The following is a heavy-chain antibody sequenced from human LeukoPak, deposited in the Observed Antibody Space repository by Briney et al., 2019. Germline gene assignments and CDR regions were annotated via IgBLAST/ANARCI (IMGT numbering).Heavy chain of an antibody. CDR2: IIPILGIA. J-gene: IGHJ6*02. V-gene: IGHV1-69*04. CDR3: ARANYSNYSKGGVSNYYYYGMDV. CDR1: GGTFSSYA. Sequence: SVKVSCKASGGTFSSYAISWVRQAPGQGLEWMGRIIPILGIANYAQKFQGRVTVTADKSTSTAYMELSSLRSEDTAVYYCARANYSNYSKGGVSNYYYYGMDVWGQGTTVTVSS. D-gene: IGHD4-11*01.